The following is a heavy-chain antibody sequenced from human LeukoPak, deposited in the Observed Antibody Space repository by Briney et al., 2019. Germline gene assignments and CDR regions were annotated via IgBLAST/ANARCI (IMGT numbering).Heavy chain of an antibody. Sequence: SETLSLTCTVSGYSISSGYYWGWIRQPPGKGLEWIGGIYHSGSTYYNPSLKSRVTISVDTSKDQFSLKLSSVTAADTAVYYCARVRLTKLYYFDYWGQGTLVTVSS. CDR1: GYSISSGYY. CDR2: IYHSGST. D-gene: IGHD5-12*01. CDR3: ARVRLTKLYYFDY. J-gene: IGHJ4*02. V-gene: IGHV4-38-2*02.